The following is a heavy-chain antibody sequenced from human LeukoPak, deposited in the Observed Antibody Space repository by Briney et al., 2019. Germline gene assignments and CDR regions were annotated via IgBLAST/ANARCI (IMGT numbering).Heavy chain of an antibody. D-gene: IGHD3-9*01. CDR2: IKQDGSEY. CDR1: GFTFSNFW. J-gene: IGHJ4*02. CDR3: AKDHSPYYDILTGVDY. V-gene: IGHV3-7*01. Sequence: GGSLRLSCAASGFTFSNFWMSWVRQAPGKGLERVATIKQDGSEYYYADSVKGRFTISRDNSKNTLYLQMNSLRAEDTAVYYCAKDHSPYYDILTGVDYWGQGTLVTVSS.